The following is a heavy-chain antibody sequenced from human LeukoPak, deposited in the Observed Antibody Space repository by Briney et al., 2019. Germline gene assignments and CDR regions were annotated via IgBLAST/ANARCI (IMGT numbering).Heavy chain of an antibody. V-gene: IGHV4-39*07. CDR1: GGSISSSSYY. J-gene: IGHJ4*02. Sequence: SETLSLTCTVSGGSISSSSYYWGWIRQPPGKGLEWIGSIYYSGTTYYNPSLKSRVTISVDSSKNQFSLKLSSVTAADTAVYYCARHCSGISCYSEWGLGTLVTVSS. CDR2: IYYSGTT. CDR3: ARHCSGISCYSE. D-gene: IGHD2-2*02.